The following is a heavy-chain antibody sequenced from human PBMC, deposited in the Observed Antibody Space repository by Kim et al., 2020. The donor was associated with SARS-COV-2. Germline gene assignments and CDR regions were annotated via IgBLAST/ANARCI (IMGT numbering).Heavy chain of an antibody. V-gene: IGHV3-48*02. J-gene: IGHJ4*02. CDR2: SR. CDR3: AKAKTYYFDY. Sequence: SRDYADFVKCRIFISRDDAKSSLYLQMNSLRDDDTAVYYCAKAKTYYFDYWGQGILVTVSS.